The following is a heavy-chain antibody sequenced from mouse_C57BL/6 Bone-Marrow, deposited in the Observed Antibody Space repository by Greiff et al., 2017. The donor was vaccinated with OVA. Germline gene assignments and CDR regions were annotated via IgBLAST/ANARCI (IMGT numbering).Heavy chain of an antibody. J-gene: IGHJ1*03. CDR2: IWRGGST. CDR3: ARISRYFDV. V-gene: IGHV2-2*01. CDR1: GFSLTSYG. Sequence: QVQLQQSGPGLVQPSQSLSITCTASGFSLTSYGVHWVRQSPGKGLEWLGVIWRGGSTDYNAAFISRLSISKDNSKSQVFFKMNSLQADDTAIYYCARISRYFDVWGTGTTVTVSS.